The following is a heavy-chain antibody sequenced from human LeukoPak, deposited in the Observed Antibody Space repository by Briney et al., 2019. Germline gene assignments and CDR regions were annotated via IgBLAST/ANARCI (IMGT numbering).Heavy chain of an antibody. CDR2: ISYDGSNK. Sequence: GGSLRLSCAASGFAASGFTFSTFGMHWVRQAPGKGLEWVAVISYDGSNKYYADSVKGRFTISRDNSKNTLYLQMNSLRAEDTAVYYCAREYDYGDPFDYWGQGTLVTVSS. V-gene: IGHV3-30*19. J-gene: IGHJ4*02. CDR3: AREYDYGDPFDY. CDR1: SGFAASGFTFSTFG. D-gene: IGHD4-17*01.